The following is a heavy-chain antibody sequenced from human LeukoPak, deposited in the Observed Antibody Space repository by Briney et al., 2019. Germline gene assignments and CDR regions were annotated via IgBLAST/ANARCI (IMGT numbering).Heavy chain of an antibody. CDR2: ISYDGSNK. CDR3: ASPPHVTAAAGGY. Sequence: PGGSLRLSCAASGFTFSSYAMHWVRQAPGKGLEWVAVISYDGSNKYYADSVKGRFTISRDNAKSTLYLQMNSLRADDTAVYYCASPPHVTAAAGGYWGQGTLVTVSS. D-gene: IGHD6-13*01. CDR1: GFTFSSYA. J-gene: IGHJ4*02. V-gene: IGHV3-30-3*01.